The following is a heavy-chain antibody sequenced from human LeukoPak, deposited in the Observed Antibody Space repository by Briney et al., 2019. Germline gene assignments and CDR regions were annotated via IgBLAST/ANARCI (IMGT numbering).Heavy chain of an antibody. J-gene: IGHJ6*02. CDR1: GFTFSSYS. CDR3: AKVRTYFYHGLDV. D-gene: IGHD1-14*01. CDR2: ISGTTSGT. Sequence: GGSLRLSCAASGFTFSSYSMNWVRQAPGKGLEWVSGISGTTSGTYYADSVKGRFTISRDNSKNTLFLQVNSLRAEDTAVYYCAKVRTYFYHGLDVWGQGTTVTVSS. V-gene: IGHV3-23*01.